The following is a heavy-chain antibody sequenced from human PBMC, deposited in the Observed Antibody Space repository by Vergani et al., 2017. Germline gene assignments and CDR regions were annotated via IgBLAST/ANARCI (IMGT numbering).Heavy chain of an antibody. CDR3: AGDTDMVRGRCYDYYMDV. D-gene: IGHD5-18*01. J-gene: IGHJ6*03. CDR2: INAGNGNT. Sequence: QVQLVQSGAEVKKPGASVKVSCKASGYTFTSYAMHWVRQAPGQRLEWMGWINAGNGNTKYSQKFQGRVTITRDTSASTAYMELSSLRSEDTAVYYGAGDTDMVRGRCYDYYMDVWGKGTTVTVSS. V-gene: IGHV1-3*01. CDR1: GYTFTSYA.